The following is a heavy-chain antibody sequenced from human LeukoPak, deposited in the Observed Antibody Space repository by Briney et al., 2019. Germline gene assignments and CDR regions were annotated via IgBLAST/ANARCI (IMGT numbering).Heavy chain of an antibody. J-gene: IGHJ4*02. V-gene: IGHV3-30*02. Sequence: GRSLRLSCAASGFTFSSYAMHWVRQAPGKGLEWVAFIRYDGSNKYYADSVKGRFTISRDNSKNTLYLQMNSLRAEDTAVYYCAKSRGAAAGTTLDFDYWGQGTLVTVSS. CDR1: GFTFSSYA. D-gene: IGHD6-13*01. CDR2: IRYDGSNK. CDR3: AKSRGAAAGTTLDFDY.